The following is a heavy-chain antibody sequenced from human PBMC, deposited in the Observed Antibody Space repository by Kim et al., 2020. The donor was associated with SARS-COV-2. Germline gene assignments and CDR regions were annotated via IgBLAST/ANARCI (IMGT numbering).Heavy chain of an antibody. CDR2: IIPIFGTA. CDR1: GGTFSSYA. J-gene: IGHJ6*02. CDR3: ARWGYSHGFIYYYGMDV. Sequence: SVKVSCKASGGTFSSYAISWVRQAPGQGLEWMGGIIPIFGTANYAQKFQGRVTITADESTSTAYMELSSLRSEDTAVYYCARWGYSHGFIYYYGMDVWGQGTTVTVSS. V-gene: IGHV1-69*13. D-gene: IGHD5-18*01.